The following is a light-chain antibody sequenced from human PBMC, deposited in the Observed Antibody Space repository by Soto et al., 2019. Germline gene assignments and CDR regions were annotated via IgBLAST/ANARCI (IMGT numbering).Light chain of an antibody. CDR1: SGHSSYA. CDR2: LNRDGSH. J-gene: IGLJ1*01. CDR3: QPWDPGIQVD. Sequence: QLVLPQSPSASASLGASVKLTCTLSSGHSSYAIAWHQQQPEKGPRYLMKLNRDGSHSQGDGIPDRFSGSSSGAERYLTISSHLSEDEVDYQCQPWDPGIQVDFGTGTKLTVL. V-gene: IGLV4-69*01.